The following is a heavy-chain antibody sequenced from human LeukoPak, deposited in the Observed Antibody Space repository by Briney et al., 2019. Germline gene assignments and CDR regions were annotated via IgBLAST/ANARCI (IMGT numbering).Heavy chain of an antibody. CDR2: ISYDGSNK. Sequence: RGSLRLSCAASGFTFSSYGMHWVRPAPGKGREWVAVISYDGSNKYYADSVKGRFTISRDNSKNTLYLQMNSLRAEDTAVYYCGGTFDSSGSSFDYWGQGTLVTVSS. V-gene: IGHV3-30*03. CDR1: GFTFSSYG. J-gene: IGHJ4*02. CDR3: GGTFDSSGSSFDY. D-gene: IGHD3-22*01.